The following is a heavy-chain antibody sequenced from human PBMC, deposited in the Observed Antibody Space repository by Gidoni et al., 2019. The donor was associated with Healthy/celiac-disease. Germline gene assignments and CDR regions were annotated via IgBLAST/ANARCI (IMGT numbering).Heavy chain of an antibody. V-gene: IGHV3-23*01. CDR1: GFTFSSYA. J-gene: IGHJ4*02. CDR2: IRGSGGST. Sequence: EVQLLESGGGLVQPGGSLRLSCAASGFTFSSYAMSWVRQAPGKGMELGSDIRGSGGSTYYADSVKGRFTISRDNSKNTLYLQMNSLRAEDTAVYYCAKALLPGVPAALFDYWGQGTLVTVSS. D-gene: IGHD2-2*01. CDR3: AKALLPGVPAALFDY.